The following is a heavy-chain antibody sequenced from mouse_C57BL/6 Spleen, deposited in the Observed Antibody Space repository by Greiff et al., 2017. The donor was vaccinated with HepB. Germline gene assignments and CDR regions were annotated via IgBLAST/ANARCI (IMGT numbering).Heavy chain of an antibody. CDR3: ARGGYSNFDY. J-gene: IGHJ2*01. CDR1: GYTFTSYW. D-gene: IGHD2-5*01. CDR2: IYPSDSET. V-gene: IGHV1-61*01. Sequence: QVQLQQSGAELVRPGSSVKLSCKASGYTFTSYWMDWVKQRPGQGLEWIGNIYPSDSETHYNQKFKDKATLTVDKSSSTAYMQLSSLTSEDSAVYYCARGGYSNFDYWGQGTTLTVSS.